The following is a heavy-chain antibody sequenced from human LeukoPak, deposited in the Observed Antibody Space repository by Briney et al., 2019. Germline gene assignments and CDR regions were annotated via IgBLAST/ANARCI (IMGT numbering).Heavy chain of an antibody. CDR1: GFTFEDYA. CDR2: ISGSGGRT. V-gene: IGHV3-43*02. Sequence: PGGSLRLSCATSGFTFEDYAMHWVRQAPGKALEWVSLISGSGGRTYYADSVKGRFTISRDNAKNSLYLQMNSLRAEDTAVYYCAKDPSLITMVRGVLKLSYYFDSWGQGTLVTVSA. CDR3: AKDPSLITMVRGVLKLSYYFDS. J-gene: IGHJ4*02. D-gene: IGHD3-10*01.